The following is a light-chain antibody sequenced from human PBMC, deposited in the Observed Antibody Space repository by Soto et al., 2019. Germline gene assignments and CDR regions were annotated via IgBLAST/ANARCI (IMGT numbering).Light chain of an antibody. Sequence: DIQMAQSPSTLSASVGDSVTITCRASQTISNWLAWYQQKPGKAPKVLIFDASTLDGGVPSRFSGRRSGTDFTLTISSLQPSDFATYYCQQYNPYPLTFGGGT. CDR2: DAS. CDR3: QQYNPYPLT. J-gene: IGKJ4*01. CDR1: QTISNW. V-gene: IGKV1-5*01.